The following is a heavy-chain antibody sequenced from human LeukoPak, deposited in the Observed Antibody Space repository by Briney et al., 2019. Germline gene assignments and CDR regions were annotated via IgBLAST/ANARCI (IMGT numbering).Heavy chain of an antibody. CDR3: ARSYCVSTTCHDY. J-gene: IGHJ4*02. CDR1: GDSISSGGYY. V-gene: IGHV4-30-2*01. CDR2: IYHTGST. D-gene: IGHD2-2*01. Sequence: SETLSLTCTVSGDSISSGGYYWSWIRQPPGKGLEWIGYIYHTGSTYYSPSLKSRVTMSVGRSKNQFSLNLSSVTAADTAVYYCARSYCVSTTCHDYWGQGTLVTVSS.